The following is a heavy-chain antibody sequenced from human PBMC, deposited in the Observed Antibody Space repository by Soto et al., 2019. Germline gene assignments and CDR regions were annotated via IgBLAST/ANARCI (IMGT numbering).Heavy chain of an antibody. V-gene: IGHV1-3*01. D-gene: IGHD1-26*01. CDR1: GYTFTSYA. CDR2: INAGNGNT. CDR3: ARVEWELRINWFDP. Sequence: QVQLVQSGAEVKKPGASVKVSCKASGYTFTSYAMHWVRQAPGQRREWMGWINAGNGNTKYSQKFQGRVTITRDTSASTAYMELSSLRSEDTAVYYCARVEWELRINWFDPWGQGTLVTVSS. J-gene: IGHJ5*02.